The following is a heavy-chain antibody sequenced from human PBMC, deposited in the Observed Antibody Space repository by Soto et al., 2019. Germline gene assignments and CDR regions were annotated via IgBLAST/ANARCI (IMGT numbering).Heavy chain of an antibody. CDR2: INHSGST. Sequence: PSETLSLTCAVYGGSFSGYYWIWIRQPPGKGLEWIGEINHSGSTNYNPSLKSRVTISVDTSKNQFSLKLSSVTAADTAVYYCARVSRRVVVAAAFDPWGQGTLVTVSS. CDR3: ARVSRRVVVAAAFDP. J-gene: IGHJ5*02. V-gene: IGHV4-34*01. CDR1: GGSFSGYY. D-gene: IGHD2-15*01.